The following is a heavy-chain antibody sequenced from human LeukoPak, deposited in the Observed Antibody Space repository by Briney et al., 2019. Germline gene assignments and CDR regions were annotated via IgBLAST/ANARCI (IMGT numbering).Heavy chain of an antibody. CDR1: GYTFTSYY. V-gene: IGHV1-46*03. CDR3: ARTAYSSGWYAAFDI. CDR2: INPSGGST. Sequence: ASVKVSRKASGYTFTSYYMHWVRQAPGQGLEWMGIINPSGGSTSYAQKFQGRVTMTRDTSTSTVYMELSSLRSEDTAVYYCARTAYSSGWYAAFDIWGQGTMVTVSS. J-gene: IGHJ3*02. D-gene: IGHD6-19*01.